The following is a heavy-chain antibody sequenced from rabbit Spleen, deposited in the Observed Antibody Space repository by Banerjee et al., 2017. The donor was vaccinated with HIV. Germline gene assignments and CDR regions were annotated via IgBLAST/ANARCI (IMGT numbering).Heavy chain of an antibody. CDR2: IYVGSGGSP. Sequence: QSLEESGGGLVKPGASLTLTCTASGFSFSSSNYICWVRQAPGKGLEWIACIYVGSGGSPYYASWAKGRFTISKTSSTTVTLQMTSLTAADTATYFCARDLAGVIGWNFNLWGQGTLVTVS. CDR3: ARDLAGVIGWNFNL. J-gene: IGHJ4*01. V-gene: IGHV1S40*01. CDR1: GFSFSSSNY. D-gene: IGHD4-1*01.